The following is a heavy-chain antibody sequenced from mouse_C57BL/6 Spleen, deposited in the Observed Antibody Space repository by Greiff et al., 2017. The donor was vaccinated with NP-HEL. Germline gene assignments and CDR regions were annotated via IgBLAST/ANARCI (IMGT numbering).Heavy chain of an antibody. CDR2: IYPGSGST. CDR3: ARIFLSGYDYVFDY. J-gene: IGHJ2*01. CDR1: GYTFTSYW. D-gene: IGHD2-4*01. V-gene: IGHV1-55*01. Sequence: QVQLKQPGAELVKPGASVKMSCKASGYTFTSYWITWVKQRPGQGLEWIGDIYPGSGSTTYNEKFKSKATLTVDTSSSTAYMQLSSLTSEDSAVYYCARIFLSGYDYVFDYWGQGTTLTVSS.